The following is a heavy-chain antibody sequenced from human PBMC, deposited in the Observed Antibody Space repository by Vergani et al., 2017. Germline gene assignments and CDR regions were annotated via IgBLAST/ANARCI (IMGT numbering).Heavy chain of an antibody. Sequence: QVQLVESGGGVVQPGRSLRLSCAASGFTFSSYAMHWVRQAPGKGLEWVAVISYDGSNKYYADSVKGRFTISRDNSKNTLYLQMNSLRAEDTAVYYCAKGPMGVVVPAAILGFDYWGQGTLVTVSS. CDR2: ISYDGSNK. CDR3: AKGPMGVVVPAAILGFDY. J-gene: IGHJ4*02. D-gene: IGHD2-2*02. CDR1: GFTFSSYA. V-gene: IGHV3-30*04.